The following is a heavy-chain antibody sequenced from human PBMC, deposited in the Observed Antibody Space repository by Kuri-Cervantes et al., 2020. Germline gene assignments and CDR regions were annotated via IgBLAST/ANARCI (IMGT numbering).Heavy chain of an antibody. J-gene: IGHJ4*02. CDR1: GFTFSNAW. V-gene: IGHV3-15*01. CDR2: IKSKTDGGTT. D-gene: IGHD3-10*01. Sequence: GESLKISCAASGFTFSNAWLTWVRQAPGKGLEWVGRIKSKTDGGTTDYAAPVKGRFTISRDDSKNTLYLQMNSLRAEDTAVYYCARDLQLLWFGEPLYFDYWGQGTLVTVSS. CDR3: ARDLQLLWFGEPLYFDY.